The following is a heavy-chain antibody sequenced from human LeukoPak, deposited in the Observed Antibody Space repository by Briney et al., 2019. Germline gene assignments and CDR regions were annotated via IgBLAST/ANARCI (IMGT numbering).Heavy chain of an antibody. Sequence: SETLSLTCAVYGGSFSGYYWSWIRQPPGKGLEWIGEINHSGSTNYNPSLKSRVTISVDTSKNQFSLKLSSVTAADTAVYYCARDGSPRKNYDFWSGYPNWFDPWGQGTLVTVSS. V-gene: IGHV4-34*01. CDR2: INHSGST. CDR3: ARDGSPRKNYDFWSGYPNWFDP. D-gene: IGHD3-3*01. CDR1: GGSFSGYY. J-gene: IGHJ5*02.